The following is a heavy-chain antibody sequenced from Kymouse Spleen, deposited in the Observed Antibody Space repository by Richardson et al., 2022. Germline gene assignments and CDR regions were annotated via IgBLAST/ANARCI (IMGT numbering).Heavy chain of an antibody. CDR1: GGSFSGYY. J-gene: IGHJ6*02. CDR3: ARGSSNYDFWSGYYTIYYYYGMDV. CDR2: INHSGST. D-gene: IGHD3-3*01. V-gene: IGHV4-34*01. Sequence: QVQLQQWGAGLLKPSETLSLTCAVYGGSFSGYYWSWIRQPPGKGLEWIGEINHSGSTNYNPSLKSRVTISVDTSKNQFSLKLSSVTAADTAVYYCARGSSNYDFWSGYYTIYYYYGMDVWGQGTTVTVSS.